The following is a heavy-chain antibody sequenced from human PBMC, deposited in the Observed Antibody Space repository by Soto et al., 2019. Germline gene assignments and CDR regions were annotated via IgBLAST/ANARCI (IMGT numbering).Heavy chain of an antibody. CDR2: IIPIFGTA. D-gene: IGHD5-12*01. V-gene: IGHV1-69*13. Sequence: ASVKVSCKASGGTFSSYAISWVRQAPGQGLEWMGGIIPIFGTANYAQKFQGRVTITADESTSTAYMELSSLRSEDTAVYYCAGRGYRSSRPDYYYYGMDVWGQGTTVTVSS. CDR3: AGRGYRSSRPDYYYYGMDV. CDR1: GGTFSSYA. J-gene: IGHJ6*02.